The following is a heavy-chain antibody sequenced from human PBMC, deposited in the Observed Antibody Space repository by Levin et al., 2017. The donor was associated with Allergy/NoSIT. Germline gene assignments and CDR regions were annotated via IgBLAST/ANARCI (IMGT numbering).Heavy chain of an antibody. Sequence: SETLSLTCAVYGGSFSGYYWSWIRQPPGKGLEWIGEINHSGSTNYNPSLKSRVTISVDTSKNQFSLKLSSVTAADTAVYYCARLGTGNYYYMDVWGKGTTVTVSS. V-gene: IGHV4-34*01. CDR3: ARLGTGNYYYMDV. CDR2: INHSGST. D-gene: IGHD1-1*01. CDR1: GGSFSGYY. J-gene: IGHJ6*03.